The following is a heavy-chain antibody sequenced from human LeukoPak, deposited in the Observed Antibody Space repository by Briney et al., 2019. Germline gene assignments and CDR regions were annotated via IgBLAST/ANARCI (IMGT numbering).Heavy chain of an antibody. J-gene: IGHJ4*02. D-gene: IGHD4-17*01. V-gene: IGHV3-74*01. CDR1: GFTFSNYW. CDR2: IKNDGSTT. CDR3: ARDPYYGDADLDY. Sequence: PGGSLRLSCAASGFTFSNYWMHWVRQAAGTGLVWVSRIKNDGSTTTYADTVPGRFTISRDNAKNTLYLQMNSLRAEDTAVYYCARDPYYGDADLDYWGQGTLVTVSS.